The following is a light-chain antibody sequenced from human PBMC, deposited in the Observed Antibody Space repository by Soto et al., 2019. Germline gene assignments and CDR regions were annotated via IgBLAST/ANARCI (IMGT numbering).Light chain of an antibody. V-gene: IGLV2-11*01. CDR1: SRDVSDYHY. CDR2: DVT. CDR3: SSYVGSSTYV. J-gene: IGLJ1*01. Sequence: QSVLTQPRSVSGSPGQSVTISCTGTSRDVSDYHYVSWYQQHSGKAPKLMIYDVTKRPSGVPDRCSGSKSDRTASLTISGLQADDEADYYCSSYVGSSTYVFGTGTKLTVL.